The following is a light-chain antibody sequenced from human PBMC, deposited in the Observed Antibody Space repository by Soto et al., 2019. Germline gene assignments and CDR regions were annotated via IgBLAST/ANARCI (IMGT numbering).Light chain of an antibody. Sequence: DILLTQSPSTLSASVGDRVTISCRASQSINKWLAWYQQKPGKVPKLLIYAASSLQSGVPSRFSGSGSGTDFTLTISSLQPEDVATYYCQKYDTVPWAFGQGTKVDIK. CDR1: QSINKW. J-gene: IGKJ1*01. CDR2: AAS. V-gene: IGKV1-27*01. CDR3: QKYDTVPWA.